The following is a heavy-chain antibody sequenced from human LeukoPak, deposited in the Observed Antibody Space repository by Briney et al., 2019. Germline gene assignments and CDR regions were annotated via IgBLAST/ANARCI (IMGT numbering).Heavy chain of an antibody. CDR2: VSAYADNT. V-gene: IGHV1-18*01. J-gene: IGHJ4*02. CDR3: ARDCIGCHGFDS. D-gene: IGHD1-26*01. Sequence: ALVKVSCKASGYNFFSYGITWVRQAPGQGLEWMGWVSAYADNTNYVQKFQGRVTMTTDTSTSTAYMELRSLRSDDTAVYYCARDCIGCHGFDSWGQGTLVTVSS. CDR1: GYNFFSYG.